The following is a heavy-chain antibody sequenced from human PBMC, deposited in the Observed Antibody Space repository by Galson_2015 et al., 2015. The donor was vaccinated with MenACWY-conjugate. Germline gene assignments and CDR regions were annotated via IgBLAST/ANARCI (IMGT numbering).Heavy chain of an antibody. CDR3: ARHPPGGRGMDV. CDR1: GYSFTTYW. CDR2: ISPGDSNT. Sequence: QSGAEVKKPGESLKISCKGSGYSFTTYWIGWVRQLPGKGLGWMGLISPGDSNTRYSPAFQGQVTISADKSISTAYLQWNSLQASDTAMYYCARHPPGGRGMDVWGQGTTVTVSS. J-gene: IGHJ6*02. D-gene: IGHD1-26*01. V-gene: IGHV5-51*01.